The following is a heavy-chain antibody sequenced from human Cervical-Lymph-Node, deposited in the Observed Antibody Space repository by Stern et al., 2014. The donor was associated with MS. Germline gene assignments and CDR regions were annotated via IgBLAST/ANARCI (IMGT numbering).Heavy chain of an antibody. J-gene: IGHJ4*02. CDR3: ARGRAIVGLDY. V-gene: IGHV3-30*04. CDR1: GFTFSSYA. CDR2: ISYDGGTK. Sequence: DQLVASGGGVVQPGRSLRLSCAASGFTFSSYAMYWVRQAPGKGLEWVTVISYDGGTKYYADSVKGRFTVSRDNSKSTFDLQMSSLRPEDTAVYYCARGRAIVGLDYWGQGTLVTVSS. D-gene: IGHD1-26*01.